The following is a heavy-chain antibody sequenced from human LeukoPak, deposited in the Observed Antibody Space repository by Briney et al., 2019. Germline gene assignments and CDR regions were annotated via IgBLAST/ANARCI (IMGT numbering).Heavy chain of an antibody. Sequence: ASVKVSCKASGYTFTSYDINWVRQATGQGLEWMGWVNPNSGNTGYAQKFQGRVTITRNTSISTAYMELSSLRSEDTAVYYCAKDGDSSGYYPYYFDYWGQGTLVTVSS. CDR1: GYTFTSYD. V-gene: IGHV1-8*03. CDR2: VNPNSGNT. J-gene: IGHJ4*02. D-gene: IGHD3-22*01. CDR3: AKDGDSSGYYPYYFDY.